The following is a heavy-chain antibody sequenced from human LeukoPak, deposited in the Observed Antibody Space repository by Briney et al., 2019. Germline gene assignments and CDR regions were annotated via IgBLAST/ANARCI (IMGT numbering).Heavy chain of an antibody. J-gene: IGHJ4*02. V-gene: IGHV4-34*01. CDR1: GGSFSGYY. CDR3: ARRRTLAAAGMCFDY. Sequence: PSETLSLTCAVYGGSFSGYYWSWIRQPPGKGLEWIGEINHSGSTNYNPSLKSRVTISVDTSKNQFSLKLSSVTAADTAAYYCARRRTLAAAGMCFDYWGQGTLVTVSS. CDR2: INHSGST. D-gene: IGHD6-13*01.